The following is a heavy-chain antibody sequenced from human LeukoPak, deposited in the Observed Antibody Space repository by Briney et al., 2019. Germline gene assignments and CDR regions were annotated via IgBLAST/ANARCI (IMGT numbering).Heavy chain of an antibody. V-gene: IGHV3-64*01. J-gene: IGHJ4*02. CDR2: ITNDGIWT. D-gene: IGHD6-25*01. CDR3: ARVGSGYSFDY. CDR1: GFTFSSYA. Sequence: GGSLRLSCAASGFTFSSYAMHWVRQAPGKGLEYVSAITNDGIWTYYANSVKGRFTVSRDNPKNTLFLQMGSLRDEDMAVYYCARVGSGYSFDYWGQGTLVTVSS.